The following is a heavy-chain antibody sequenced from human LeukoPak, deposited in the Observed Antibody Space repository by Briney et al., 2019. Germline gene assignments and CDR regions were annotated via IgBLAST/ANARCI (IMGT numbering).Heavy chain of an antibody. J-gene: IGHJ3*02. D-gene: IGHD3-16*02. CDR3: ATKLYDYVWGSYRSKDDAFDI. CDR1: GFTFNSYG. V-gene: IGHV3-33*01. CDR2: IWYDGSNK. Sequence: SRSLRLSCAASGFTFNSYGMHWARQAPGKGLEWVAVIWYDGSNKYYADSVKGRFTISRDNSKNTLYLQMNSLRAEDTAVYYCATKLYDYVWGSYRSKDDAFDIWGQGTMVTVSS.